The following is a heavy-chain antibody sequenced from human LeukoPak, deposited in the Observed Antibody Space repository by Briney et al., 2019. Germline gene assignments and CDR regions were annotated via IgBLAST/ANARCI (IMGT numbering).Heavy chain of an antibody. CDR2: ISYDGSNK. J-gene: IGHJ6*04. Sequence: PGRSLRLSRAASGFTFSSYGMHWVRQAPGKGLEWVAVISYDGSNKYYADSVKGRFTISRDNSKNTLYLQMNSLRAEDTAVYYCAKDKSPPYYYGMDVWGKGTTVTASS. V-gene: IGHV3-30*18. CDR3: AKDKSPPYYYGMDV. CDR1: GFTFSSYG.